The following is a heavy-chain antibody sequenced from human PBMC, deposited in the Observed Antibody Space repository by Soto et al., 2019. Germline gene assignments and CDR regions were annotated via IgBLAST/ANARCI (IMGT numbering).Heavy chain of an antibody. CDR2: IIPIFGTA. V-gene: IGHV1-69*13. J-gene: IGHJ6*02. Sequence: SVKVSCKASGGTFSSYAISWVRQAPGQGLEWMGGIIPIFGTANYAQKFQGRVTITADESTSTAYMELSSLRSEDTAVYYCARPIVVVPAAISAYYYYGMDVWGQGTTVTVSS. D-gene: IGHD2-2*01. CDR1: GGTFSSYA. CDR3: ARPIVVVPAAISAYYYYGMDV.